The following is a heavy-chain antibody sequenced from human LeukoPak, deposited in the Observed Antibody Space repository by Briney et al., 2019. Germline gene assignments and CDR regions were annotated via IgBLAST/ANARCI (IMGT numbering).Heavy chain of an antibody. CDR1: GFTFRGYA. CDR3: ARDSMRFDY. D-gene: IGHD3-10*01. V-gene: IGHV3-11*01. Sequence: GGSLRLSCAASGFTFRGYAMTWVRQAPGKGLEWVSYISSSGSTIYYADSVKGRFTISRDNAKNSLYLQMNSLRAEDTAVYYCARDSMRFDYWGQGTLVTVSS. J-gene: IGHJ4*02. CDR2: ISSSGSTI.